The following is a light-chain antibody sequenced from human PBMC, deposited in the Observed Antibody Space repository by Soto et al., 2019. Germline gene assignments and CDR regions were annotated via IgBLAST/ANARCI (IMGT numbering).Light chain of an antibody. CDR2: GAS. Sequence: EIVLTQSPGTLSLSPGERATISCRASQSVSTSYLAWYQQKPGQAPRLLIYGASSRATGIPDRFSGSGSGTDFTLTISRLESEDFAVYYCQYYVNSRAFGQGTKVDIK. CDR3: QYYVNSRA. CDR1: QSVSTSY. V-gene: IGKV3-20*01. J-gene: IGKJ1*01.